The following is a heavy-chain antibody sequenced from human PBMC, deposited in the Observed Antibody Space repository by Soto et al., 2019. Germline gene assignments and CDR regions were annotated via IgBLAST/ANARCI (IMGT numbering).Heavy chain of an antibody. J-gene: IGHJ4*02. CDR2: INHSGSA. CDR1: GESFSGYI. D-gene: IGHD6-19*01. CDR3: ARGLITGSHYSGGWYYFDS. Sequence: QVQLQQSGAGLLKPSETLSLTCAVYGESFSGYIWTWIRQTPGKGLQWIGQINHSGSASYNPSLKSPVTIPVRTSTSQFALELSSVTAADTAVYYCARGLITGSHYSGGWYYFDSWGQGTQVTVSS. V-gene: IGHV4-34*01.